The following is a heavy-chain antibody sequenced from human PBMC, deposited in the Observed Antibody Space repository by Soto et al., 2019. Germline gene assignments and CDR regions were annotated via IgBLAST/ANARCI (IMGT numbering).Heavy chain of an antibody. CDR2: ISAYNGNT. CDR3: AASVATEDRDYFDY. Sequence: ASVKVSCKASGYTFTSYGISWVRQAPGQGLEWMGWISAYNGNTNYAQKLQGRVTMTTDTSTSTAYMELRSLRSDDTAVYYCAASVATEDRDYFDYWGQGTLVTVSS. J-gene: IGHJ4*02. CDR1: GYTFTSYG. D-gene: IGHD5-12*01. V-gene: IGHV1-18*01.